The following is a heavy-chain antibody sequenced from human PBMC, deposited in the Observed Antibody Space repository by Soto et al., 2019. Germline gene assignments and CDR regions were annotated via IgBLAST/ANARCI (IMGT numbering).Heavy chain of an antibody. CDR2: ISSSSSYT. CDR3: ASAYDSSGYYDY. J-gene: IGHJ4*02. D-gene: IGHD3-22*01. Sequence: PGGSLRLSCAASRFTFSDYYMSWIRQAPGKGLEWVSYISSSSSYTNYADSVKGRFTISRDNAENSLYLQMNSLRAEDTAVYYCASAYDSSGYYDYWGQGTLVTVSS. CDR1: RFTFSDYY. V-gene: IGHV3-11*06.